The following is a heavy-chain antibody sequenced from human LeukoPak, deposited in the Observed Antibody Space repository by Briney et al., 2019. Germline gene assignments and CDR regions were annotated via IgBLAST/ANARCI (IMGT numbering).Heavy chain of an antibody. J-gene: IGHJ4*02. D-gene: IGHD1-7*01. CDR3: ACVPTGTISIDY. CDR1: GGSISSSSYY. Sequence: SETLSLTCTVSGGSISSSSYYWGWIRQPPGKGLEWIGSIYYSGSTYYNPSLKSRVTISVDTSKNQFSLKLSSVTAADTAVYYCACVPTGTISIDYWGQGTLVTVSP. V-gene: IGHV4-39*01. CDR2: IYYSGST.